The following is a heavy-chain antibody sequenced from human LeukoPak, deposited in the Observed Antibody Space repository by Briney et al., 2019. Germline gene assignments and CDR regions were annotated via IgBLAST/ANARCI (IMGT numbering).Heavy chain of an antibody. Sequence: ASVKVSCKASGYTFTSYGISWVRQAPGQGLEWMGWISAYNGNTNYAQKLQGRVTMTTDTSSSTAYMELRSLRSDDTAVYYCARDRAVGGYSYGYDYWGQGTLVTVSS. CDR3: ARDRAVGGYSYGYDY. CDR1: GYTFTSYG. V-gene: IGHV1-18*01. D-gene: IGHD5-18*01. J-gene: IGHJ4*02. CDR2: ISAYNGNT.